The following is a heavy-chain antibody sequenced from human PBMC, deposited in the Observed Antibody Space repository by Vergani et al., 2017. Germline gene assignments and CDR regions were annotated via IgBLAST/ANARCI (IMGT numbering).Heavy chain of an antibody. CDR1: GFTSSYYG. CDR3: ETKSCGKPDCQRDYFRE. D-gene: IGHD2-15*01. V-gene: IGHV3-30*03. Sequence: QVHLLESGGGVVQPGRSLRLSCVVSGFTSSYYGMHWVRQAPGKGLEGVAVISHDGTEKYYADSVKGRFAISRDNSKSTLYLQMISLRTEDTAVFYCETKSCGKPDCQRDYFREWGQGTLVTVSS. CDR2: ISHDGTEK. J-gene: IGHJ1*01.